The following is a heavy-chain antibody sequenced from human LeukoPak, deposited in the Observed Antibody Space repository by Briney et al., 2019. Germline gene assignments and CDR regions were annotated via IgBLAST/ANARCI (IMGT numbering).Heavy chain of an antibody. D-gene: IGHD5-18*01. CDR1: GSSISSYY. Sequence: SETLSLTCIVSGSSISSYYWSWIRQPAGKGLEWIGSISYSGSTNYNPSLESRVTISVDTSKNQISLKLSSVTAADTTVYYCARAPERWYSYGSYTYYYMDVWGKGTTVTVSS. CDR2: ISYSGST. J-gene: IGHJ6*03. CDR3: ARAPERWYSYGSYTYYYMDV. V-gene: IGHV4-59*01.